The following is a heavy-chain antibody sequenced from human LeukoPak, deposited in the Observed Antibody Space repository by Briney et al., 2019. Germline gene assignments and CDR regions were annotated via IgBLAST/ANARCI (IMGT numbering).Heavy chain of an antibody. CDR2: IRYDGSNK. CDR1: GFTFSSYG. J-gene: IGHJ4*02. D-gene: IGHD3-10*01. Sequence: GGSLRLSCAASGFTFSSYGMHWVRQAPGKGLEWVAFIRYDGSNKYYADSVKGRFTISRDNSKNTLYLQMNSLRAEDTAVYYCAKDRARRFGDPRDNYFDYWGQGTPVTVSS. V-gene: IGHV3-30*02. CDR3: AKDRARRFGDPRDNYFDY.